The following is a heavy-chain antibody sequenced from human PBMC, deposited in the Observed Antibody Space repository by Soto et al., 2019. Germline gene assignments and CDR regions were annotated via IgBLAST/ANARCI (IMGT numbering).Heavy chain of an antibody. CDR3: ARVVTTGYWYFDL. CDR2: IWYDGSNK. CDR1: GFTFSSYG. V-gene: IGHV3-33*01. D-gene: IGHD3-22*01. Sequence: QVQLVESGGGVVQPGRSLRLSCAASGFTFSSYGMHWVRQAPGKGLEWVAVIWYDGSNKYYADSVKGRFTISRDNSKNPVYLQMNSLRAEDTAVYYCARVVTTGYWYFDLWGRGTLVTVSS. J-gene: IGHJ2*01.